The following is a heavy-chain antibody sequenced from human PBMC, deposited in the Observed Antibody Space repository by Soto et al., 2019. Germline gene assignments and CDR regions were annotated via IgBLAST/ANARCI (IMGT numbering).Heavy chain of an antibody. CDR2: ISGSGGST. D-gene: IGHD2-2*01. CDR3: AKRERNYCSSTSCSPLDY. Sequence: GGSLRLSCAASGFTFSSYAMSWVRQAPGKGLEWVSAISGSGGSTYYADSVKGRFTISRDNSKNTLYLQMNSLRAEDTAVYYCAKRERNYCSSTSCSPLDYWGQGTLVTVSS. J-gene: IGHJ4*02. CDR1: GFTFSSYA. V-gene: IGHV3-23*01.